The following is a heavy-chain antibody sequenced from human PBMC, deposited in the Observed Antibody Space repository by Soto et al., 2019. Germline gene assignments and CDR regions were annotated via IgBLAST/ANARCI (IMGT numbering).Heavy chain of an antibody. J-gene: IGHJ6*02. D-gene: IGHD3-10*01. V-gene: IGHV4-59*08. CDR3: ARQGFGPLHGLVDV. CDR1: GGYLSSYY. CDR2: VHHSWGS. Sequence: ASETLSLTCTVSGGYLSSYYWSWFRQYPGKRMEWIGYVHHSWGSSYNPSLQSRVAISLDTSKSQFSLKVTSVTATDTAVYYCARQGFGPLHGLVDVWGQGTTVTVSS.